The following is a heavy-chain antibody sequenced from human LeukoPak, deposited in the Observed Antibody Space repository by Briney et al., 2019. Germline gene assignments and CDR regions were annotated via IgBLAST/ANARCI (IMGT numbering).Heavy chain of an antibody. CDR2: IYYSGST. CDR3: ARHAYRSYFDY. V-gene: IGHV4-59*08. Sequence: TLSPTCTVSGGSPTSIYTGWVRHLPQRGLGWIGYIYYSGSTNYNPSRKSRVTISVDTSKNQFSLKLSSVTAADTAVYYCARHAYRSYFDYWGQGTLVTVSS. D-gene: IGHD4-11*01. J-gene: IGHJ4*02. CDR1: GGSPTSIY.